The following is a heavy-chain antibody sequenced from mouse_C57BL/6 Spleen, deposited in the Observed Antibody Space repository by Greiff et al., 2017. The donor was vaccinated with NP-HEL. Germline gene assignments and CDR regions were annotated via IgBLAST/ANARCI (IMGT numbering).Heavy chain of an antibody. CDR1: GYTFTSYW. CDR3: ARSRTAQATSGYFDY. CDR2: IDPSDSYT. Sequence: VQLQQPGAELVMPGASVKLSCKASGYTFTSYWMHWVKQRPGQGLEWIGEIDPSDSYTNYNQKFKGKSTLTVDKSSSTAYMQLSSLTSEDSAVYYCARSRTAQATSGYFDYWGQGTTLTVSS. V-gene: IGHV1-69*01. D-gene: IGHD3-2*02. J-gene: IGHJ2*01.